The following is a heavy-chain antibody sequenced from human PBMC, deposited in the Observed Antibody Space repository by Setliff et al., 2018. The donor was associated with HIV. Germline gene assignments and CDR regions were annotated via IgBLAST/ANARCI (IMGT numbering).Heavy chain of an antibody. CDR1: GYTLTDFY. Sequence: GASVKVSCKASGYTLTDFYIHWVQQVPGKGLEWMGRVDPDDGETIYAEKFQDRVTISADTSTDTAYLELSSLRSDDTAVYYCARIYYYDSDGYYYGGRGHFDYWGQGTLVTVSS. CDR2: VDPDDGET. CDR3: ARIYYYDSDGYYYGGRGHFDY. V-gene: IGHV1-69-2*01. J-gene: IGHJ4*02. D-gene: IGHD3-22*01.